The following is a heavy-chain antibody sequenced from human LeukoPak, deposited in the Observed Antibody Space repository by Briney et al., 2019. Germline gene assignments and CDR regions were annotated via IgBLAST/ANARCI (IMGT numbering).Heavy chain of an antibody. Sequence: GRSLRLSCAASGFTFSSYGMQWVRPAPGKGLEWVAVIWYDGSNKYYADSVKGRFTISRDNSKNTLYLQMNSLRAEDTAVYYCARGTEWLPTELYYFDYWGQGTLVTVSS. J-gene: IGHJ4*02. V-gene: IGHV3-33*01. CDR2: IWYDGSNK. D-gene: IGHD3-3*01. CDR1: GFTFSSYG. CDR3: ARGTEWLPTELYYFDY.